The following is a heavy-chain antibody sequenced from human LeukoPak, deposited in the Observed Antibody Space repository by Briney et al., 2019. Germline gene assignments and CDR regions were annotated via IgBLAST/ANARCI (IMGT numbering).Heavy chain of an antibody. Sequence: GGSLRLSRAASGFTFSSYAMSWVRQAPGKGLEWVSAISGSGGSTYYADAVKGRFTISRDNSRNTLYLQMHSLGAEDTAVYYCANTLVRGVPSMDVWGQGTTVTVSS. J-gene: IGHJ6*02. D-gene: IGHD3-10*01. CDR3: ANTLVRGVPSMDV. CDR1: GFTFSSYA. CDR2: ISGSGGST. V-gene: IGHV3-23*01.